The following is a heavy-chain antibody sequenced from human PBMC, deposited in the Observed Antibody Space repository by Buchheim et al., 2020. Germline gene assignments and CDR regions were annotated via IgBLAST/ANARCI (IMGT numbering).Heavy chain of an antibody. Sequence: EVQLVESGGDLVQPGGSLRLSCAASGFTFSSYWMTWVRQAPGKGLAGVAMIRHDGSVNYYVDSVKGRFTISRDNAKNSLYLQMTSLRAEDTAVYYCARDPGWGALDCWGQGTL. D-gene: IGHD1-26*01. J-gene: IGHJ4*02. V-gene: IGHV3-7*01. CDR1: GFTFSSYW. CDR2: IRHDGSVN. CDR3: ARDPGWGALDC.